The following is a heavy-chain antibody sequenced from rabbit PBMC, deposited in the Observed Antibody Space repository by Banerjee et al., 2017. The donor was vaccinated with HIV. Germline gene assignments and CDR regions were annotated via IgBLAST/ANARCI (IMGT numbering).Heavy chain of an antibody. Sequence: QEQLVESGGGLVQPEGSLTLTCKASGFDFSSNAMCWVRQAPGKGPEWIACIYNGDGSTYYASWVNGRFTISKTSSTTVTLQMTSLTAADTATYFCARAPYGDYNTFNLWGPGTLVT. CDR3: ARAPYGDYNTFNL. CDR2: IYNGDGST. V-gene: IGHV1S47*01. J-gene: IGHJ4*01. D-gene: IGHD2-1*01. CDR1: GFDFSSNA.